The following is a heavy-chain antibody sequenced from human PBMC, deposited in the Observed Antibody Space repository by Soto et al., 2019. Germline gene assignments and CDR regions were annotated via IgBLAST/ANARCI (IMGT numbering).Heavy chain of an antibody. D-gene: IGHD1-26*01. V-gene: IGHV4-39*01. Sequence: SATLSITCTVSGGSISSSNYYWAWIRQPPGKGLEWIGNIYYTEGAYYNPSLKSRVTISVDTSENQVSLKLFSVTAADTALYYCVSAAKWELLFDYWGQGIQVTVSS. CDR1: GGSISSSNYY. CDR2: IYYTEGA. J-gene: IGHJ4*02. CDR3: VSAAKWELLFDY.